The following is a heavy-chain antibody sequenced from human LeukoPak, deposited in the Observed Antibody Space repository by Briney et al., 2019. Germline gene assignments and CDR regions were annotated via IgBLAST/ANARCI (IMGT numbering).Heavy chain of an antibody. D-gene: IGHD2-2*01. CDR3: ASTNCGSVSCCGANWFDP. V-gene: IGHV4-30-4*08. CDR2: IYDSGST. CDR1: GGSISSGDCY. Sequence: PSETLSLTCTVSGGSISSGDCYWSWIRQPPGKGLEWIGYIYDSGSTFHYNPSLKSRVNISVDTSKNQLSLRLSSVTAVDTAVYYCASTNCGSVSCCGANWFDPWGQGTLVTVSS. J-gene: IGHJ5*02.